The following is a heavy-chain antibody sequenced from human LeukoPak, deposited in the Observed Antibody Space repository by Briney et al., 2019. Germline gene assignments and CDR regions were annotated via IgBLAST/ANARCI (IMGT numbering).Heavy chain of an antibody. V-gene: IGHV4-34*01. CDR2: INHSGST. J-gene: IGHJ6*02. D-gene: IGHD5-12*01. CDR3: ARGSDLSGYSLYYYYGMDV. CDR1: GGSFSGYY. Sequence: PSETLSLTCAVYGGSFSGYYWSWIRQPPGKGLEWIGEINHSGSTNYNPSLKSRVTISVDTSKNQFSLKLSSVTAADTAVYYCARGSDLSGYSLYYYYGMDVWGQGTTVTVSS.